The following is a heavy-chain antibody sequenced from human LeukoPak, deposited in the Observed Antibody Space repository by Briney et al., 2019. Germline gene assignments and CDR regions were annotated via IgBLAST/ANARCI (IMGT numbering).Heavy chain of an antibody. Sequence: PGGSLRLSCAASGFTFTSHWMSWVRQAPGKGLEWVSAISGSGGCTYYADSVKGRFTISRDNSKNTLYLQMNSLRAEDTAIYYCAKDLTWIQLRFDYWGQGTLVTVSS. V-gene: IGHV3-23*01. CDR1: GFTFTSHW. D-gene: IGHD5-18*01. CDR2: ISGSGGCT. J-gene: IGHJ4*02. CDR3: AKDLTWIQLRFDY.